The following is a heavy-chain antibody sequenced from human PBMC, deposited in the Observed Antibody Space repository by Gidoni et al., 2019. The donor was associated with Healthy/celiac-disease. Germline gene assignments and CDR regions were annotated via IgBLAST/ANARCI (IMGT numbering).Heavy chain of an antibody. CDR2: ISWNSGSI. J-gene: IGHJ6*02. Sequence: EVQLVESGGGLVQPGRSLRLSCAASGFTFDDYAMHWVRQAPGKGLEWVSGISWNSGSIGYADSVKGRFTISRDNAKNSLYLQMNSLRAEDTALYYCAKGGEYGDYAAYYYYGMDVWGQGTTVTVSS. D-gene: IGHD4-17*01. CDR1: GFTFDDYA. V-gene: IGHV3-9*01. CDR3: AKGGEYGDYAAYYYYGMDV.